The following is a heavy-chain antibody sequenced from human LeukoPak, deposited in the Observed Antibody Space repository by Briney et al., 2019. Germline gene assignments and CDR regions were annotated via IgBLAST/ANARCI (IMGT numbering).Heavy chain of an antibody. CDR1: GFTFSSYS. J-gene: IGHJ4*02. CDR3: ARGRFGEFLPFDY. Sequence: GGSLRLSCAASGFTFSSYSMNWVRQAPGKGLEWVSSISSSSSYIYYADSVKGRFTISRDNAKNSLYLQMNSLRAEDTAVYYCARGRFGEFLPFDYWGQGTLVTASS. CDR2: ISSSSSYI. D-gene: IGHD3-10*01. V-gene: IGHV3-21*01.